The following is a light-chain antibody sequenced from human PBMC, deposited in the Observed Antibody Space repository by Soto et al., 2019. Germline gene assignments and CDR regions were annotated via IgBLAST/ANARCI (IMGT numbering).Light chain of an antibody. CDR3: QQNGSSPFT. J-gene: IGKJ3*01. V-gene: IGKV3-20*01. CDR2: GTS. CDR1: QSVSSSY. Sequence: EIVLTQSPGTLSLSPGERATLSCRASQSVSSSYLAWYQQKPGQAPRLLIYGTSSRATGIPDRFSGSGSGTDFTLTISRLEPEDFALYYCQQNGSSPFTFGPGTKVDIK.